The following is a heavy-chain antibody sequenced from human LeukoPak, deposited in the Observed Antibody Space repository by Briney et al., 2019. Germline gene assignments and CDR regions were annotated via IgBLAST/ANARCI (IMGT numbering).Heavy chain of an antibody. CDR3: ARHKRNYYDTTRSREYLQH. CDR2: IYYSGST. V-gene: IGHV4-39*01. Sequence: SETLSLPCTVSGGSISISSYYWGWIRQPPGKGLEWIGIIYYSGSTYYNPSLKSRVTISVDTSNDQFSLKLRAMTAAGPAVQYCARHKRNYYDTTRSREYLQHWGQGTLVTVSA. CDR1: GGSISISSYY. J-gene: IGHJ1*01. D-gene: IGHD3-22*01.